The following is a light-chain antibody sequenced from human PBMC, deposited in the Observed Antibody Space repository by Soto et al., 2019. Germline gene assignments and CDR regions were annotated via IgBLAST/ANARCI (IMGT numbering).Light chain of an antibody. CDR2: GAS. CDR1: IDRG. V-gene: IGKV1D-16*01. J-gene: IGKJ2*02. Sequence: IDRGLVWYQQKPGKAPKSLIYGASSLQSGVPSRFSGSGSGTDFTLTISSLEPEDFATYYCQQHKSYPRTLGQGTKLEIK. CDR3: QQHKSYPRT.